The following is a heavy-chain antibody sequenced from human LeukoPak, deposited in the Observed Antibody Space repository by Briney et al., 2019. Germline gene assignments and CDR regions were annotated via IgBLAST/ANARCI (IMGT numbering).Heavy chain of an antibody. V-gene: IGHV3-23*01. CDR1: GFTFTGYA. D-gene: IGHD3-22*01. CDR2: ISGSGHST. J-gene: IGHJ4*02. Sequence: PGGSLRLSCAASGFTFTGYAMSWVRQAPGKGLEWVSAISGSGHSTDYADSVKGRFTISRDNSKNTLYLQMNSLRAEDTAVYYCAKDRAYYSDSSGYYLVRAYDYWGQGTLVTVSS. CDR3: AKDRAYYSDSSGYYLVRAYDY.